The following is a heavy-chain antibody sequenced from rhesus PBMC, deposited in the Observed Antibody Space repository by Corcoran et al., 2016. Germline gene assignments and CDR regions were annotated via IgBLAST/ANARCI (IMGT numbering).Heavy chain of an antibody. CDR3: ARDEIAAGQYYFDY. CDR2: IYSNSEST. CDR1: GGTISSGYYY. V-gene: IGHV4S12*01. D-gene: IGHD6-13*01. Sequence: QVQLQESGPGVVKPSETLSLTCAVSGGTISSGYYYWSWNRTPPGKGLEWIGGIYSNSESTNYNPSLKSRVTISKDTSKNQFSLKLSSVTATDTAVYYCARDEIAAGQYYFDYWGQGVLVTVSS. J-gene: IGHJ4*01.